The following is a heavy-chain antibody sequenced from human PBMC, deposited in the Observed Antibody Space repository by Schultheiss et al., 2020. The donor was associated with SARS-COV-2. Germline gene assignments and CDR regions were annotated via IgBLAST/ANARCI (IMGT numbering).Heavy chain of an antibody. CDR3: ARDLEGRLLRGSYFDY. D-gene: IGHD3-3*01. Sequence: SQTLSLTCAISGDSVSSNSAAWNWIRQSPSRGLEWLGRTFYRSKWRNDYALSVKSRITINPDTSKNQFSLQLNSVTPEDTAVYYCARDLEGRLLRGSYFDYWGQGTLVTVSS. V-gene: IGHV6-1*01. J-gene: IGHJ4*02. CDR2: TFYRSKWRN. CDR1: GDSVSSNSAA.